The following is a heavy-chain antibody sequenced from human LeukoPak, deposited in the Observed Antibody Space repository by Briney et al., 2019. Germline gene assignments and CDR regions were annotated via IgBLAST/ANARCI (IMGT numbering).Heavy chain of an antibody. CDR3: AKETSDYGETEGYFDY. D-gene: IGHD4-17*01. CDR1: GFTFSSYA. Sequence: RGSLRLSCAASGFTFSSYAMSWVRQAPGKRLEWVSAISGSGGSTYYADSVKGRFTISRDNSKNTLYLQMNSLRAEDTAVYYCAKETSDYGETEGYFDYWGQGTLVTVSS. J-gene: IGHJ4*02. CDR2: ISGSGGST. V-gene: IGHV3-23*01.